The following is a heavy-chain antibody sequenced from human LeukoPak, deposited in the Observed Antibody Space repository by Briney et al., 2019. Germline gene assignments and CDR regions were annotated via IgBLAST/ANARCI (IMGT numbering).Heavy chain of an antibody. Sequence: SETLSLTCTVSGGSISSGSYYWSWIRQPAGKGLEWIGRIYTSGSTNYNPSLKSRVTISVDTSKNQFSLKLSSVTAADTAVYHCARLANYDDSSGYPWWFDPWGQGTLVTVSS. J-gene: IGHJ5*02. CDR3: ARLANYDDSSGYPWWFDP. CDR2: IYTSGST. V-gene: IGHV4-61*02. CDR1: GGSISSGSYY. D-gene: IGHD3-22*01.